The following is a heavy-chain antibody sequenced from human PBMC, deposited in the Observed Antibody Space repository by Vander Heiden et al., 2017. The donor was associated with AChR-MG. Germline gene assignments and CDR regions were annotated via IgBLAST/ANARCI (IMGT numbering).Heavy chain of an antibody. Sequence: EVQLVESAGGLGQPGGSLRPACAASGCPVSSHWISWARPAPGKRLEWVGNIKPDGSDSYHVDSVKGRFTISRDNAKKLVYLQMNSLRAEDTAVYYCARDGPRAYNDLDYWGQGTLVTVSS. CDR1: GCPVSSHW. D-gene: IGHD1-1*01. CDR2: IKPDGSDS. CDR3: ARDGPRAYNDLDY. J-gene: IGHJ4*02. V-gene: IGHV3-7*01.